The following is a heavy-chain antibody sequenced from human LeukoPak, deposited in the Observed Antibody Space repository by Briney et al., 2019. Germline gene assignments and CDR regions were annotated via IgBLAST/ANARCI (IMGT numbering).Heavy chain of an antibody. Sequence: GSLRLSCAASGFTFSSYSMNWVRQAPGKGLEWVSSISSSGTYVHYADSVKGRFTISRDNAKNSLSLQMNSLRAEDTAVYYCAREGGSSWYYFDYWGQGTLVTVSS. V-gene: IGHV3-21*04. CDR1: GFTFSSYS. CDR2: ISSSGTYV. J-gene: IGHJ4*02. D-gene: IGHD6-13*01. CDR3: AREGGSSWYYFDY.